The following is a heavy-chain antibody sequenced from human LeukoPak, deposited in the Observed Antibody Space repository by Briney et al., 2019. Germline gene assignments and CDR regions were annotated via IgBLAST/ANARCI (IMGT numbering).Heavy chain of an antibody. Sequence: GGSLRLSCAASGFTFSTFAMIWVRQPPGKGLEWVSSIFPSGGEIRYADSVRGRFTISRDNAKNSLYLQMNSLRAEDTAVYYCAELGITMIGGVWGKGTTVTVSS. CDR3: AELGITMIGGV. CDR2: IFPSGGEI. CDR1: GFTFSTFA. D-gene: IGHD3-10*02. J-gene: IGHJ6*04. V-gene: IGHV3-23*01.